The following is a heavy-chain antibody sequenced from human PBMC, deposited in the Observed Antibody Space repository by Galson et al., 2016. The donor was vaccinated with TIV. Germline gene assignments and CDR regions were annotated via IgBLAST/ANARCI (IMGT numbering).Heavy chain of an antibody. CDR1: GFTFSHSP. D-gene: IGHD4-17*01. V-gene: IGHV3-30*04. Sequence: SLRLSCAASGFTFSHSPMHWVRQAPDKGLEWVAVISYDGTIKTYADSVKGRFTISRDNSRNTLYLQVTSLRRDDTAVYYCLGEEANGYYPLTVTIALQHWGQGTLVTVSS. CDR2: ISYDGTIK. CDR3: LGEEANGYYPLTVTIALQH. J-gene: IGHJ1*01.